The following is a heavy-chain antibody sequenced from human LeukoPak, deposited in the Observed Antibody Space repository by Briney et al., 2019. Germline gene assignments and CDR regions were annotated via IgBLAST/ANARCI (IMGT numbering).Heavy chain of an antibody. D-gene: IGHD3-10*01. CDR3: ARWHYYGSGSPYYYYAMDV. J-gene: IGHJ6*02. CDR1: GGSIDNYY. CDR2: IYTSGSM. Sequence: SETLSLTCTVSGGSIDNYYWNWIRQPAGKGLEWIGRIYTSGSMNYNPSHKGRVTMSVDTSKNQFSLKLSSVTAADTAVYFCARWHYYGSGSPYYYYAMDVWGQGTTVTVSS. V-gene: IGHV4-4*07.